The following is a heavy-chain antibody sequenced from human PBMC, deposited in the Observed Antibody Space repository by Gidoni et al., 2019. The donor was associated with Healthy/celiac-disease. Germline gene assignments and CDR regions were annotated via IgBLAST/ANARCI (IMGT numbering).Heavy chain of an antibody. V-gene: IGHV4-59*01. CDR1: GGSISSYY. CDR3: ARGPLSRTGWGLIDY. D-gene: IGHD7-27*01. Sequence: QVQLQESGPGLVKPSETLSLTCTVSGGSISSYYWSWIRQPPGKGLEWIGYIYYSGSTNYNPSLKSRVTISVDTSKNQFSLKLSSVTAADTAVYYCARGPLSRTGWGLIDYWGQGTLVTVSS. CDR2: IYYSGST. J-gene: IGHJ4*02.